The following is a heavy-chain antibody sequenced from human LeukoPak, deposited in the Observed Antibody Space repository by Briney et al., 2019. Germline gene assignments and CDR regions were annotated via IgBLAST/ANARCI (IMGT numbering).Heavy chain of an antibody. Sequence: PSETLSLTCSVSGDSINSGVSYWAWIRQPPGKRLEWIGTIYYSGSAGSTYYNPSLKSRVTISVDTSKNQFSLNLSSVTAADTAIYYCARHLCDKTGRPLDSWGQGTLVTVSS. CDR3: ARHLCDKTGRPLDS. CDR1: GDSINSGVSY. D-gene: IGHD3-9*01. V-gene: IGHV4-39*01. CDR2: IYYSGSAGST. J-gene: IGHJ4*02.